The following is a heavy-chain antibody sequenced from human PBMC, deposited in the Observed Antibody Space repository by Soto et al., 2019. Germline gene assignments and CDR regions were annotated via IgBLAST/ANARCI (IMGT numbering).Heavy chain of an antibody. CDR3: ARPRGYSGYDFDY. Sequence: SGESLKISCKGSGYSFTSNWIGWVRQMPGKGLEWMGIIYPGDSETRYSPSFQGQVTISADKSISTAYLQWSSLKASDTAIYYCARPRGYSGYDFDYWGQGTLVTVSS. CDR2: IYPGDSET. D-gene: IGHD5-12*01. CDR1: GYSFTSNW. J-gene: IGHJ4*02. V-gene: IGHV5-51*01.